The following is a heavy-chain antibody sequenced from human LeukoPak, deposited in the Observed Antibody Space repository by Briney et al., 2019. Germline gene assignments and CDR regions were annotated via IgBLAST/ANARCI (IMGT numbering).Heavy chain of an antibody. V-gene: IGHV3-15*01. J-gene: IGHJ3*02. CDR2: IKSKTDGGTT. CDR3: TIVLLWFGGPPMTLGPDAFDI. CDR1: GFTFSNAW. D-gene: IGHD3-10*01. Sequence: GGSLRLSCAASGFTFSNAWMSWVRQAPGKGLEWVGRIKSKTDGGTTDYAAPVKGRFTISRDDSKNTLYLQMNSLKTEDTAVYYCTIVLLWFGGPPMTLGPDAFDIWGQGTMVTVSS.